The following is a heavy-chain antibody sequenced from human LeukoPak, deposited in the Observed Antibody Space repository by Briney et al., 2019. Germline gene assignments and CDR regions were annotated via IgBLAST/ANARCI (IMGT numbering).Heavy chain of an antibody. CDR2: ISTQSGNT. CDR3: ARGAYGDK. Sequence: ASVKVSCEASGYTLTSYVINWMRQAPGQGLEWMGWISTQSGNTKYAQKVQGRLTLTTDRSTNTAYMELRSLRSDDTAVYYCARGAYGDKWGQGTMVTVSS. V-gene: IGHV1-18*01. D-gene: IGHD4-17*01. CDR1: GYTLTSYV. J-gene: IGHJ4*02.